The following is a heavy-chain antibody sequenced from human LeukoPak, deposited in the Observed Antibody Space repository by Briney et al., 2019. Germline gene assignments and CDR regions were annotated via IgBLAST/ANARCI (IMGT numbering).Heavy chain of an antibody. J-gene: IGHJ4*02. CDR2: IIPIFGTA. CDR3: AREQREYSSSWSSLRY. CDR1: EGTFSSYA. D-gene: IGHD6-13*01. V-gene: IGHV1-69*05. Sequence: ASVKVSCKASEGTFSSYAISWVRQAPGQGLEWMGGIIPIFGTANYAQKFQGRVTITTDESTSTAYMELSSLRSEDTAVYYCAREQREYSSSWSSLRYWGQGTMVTVSS.